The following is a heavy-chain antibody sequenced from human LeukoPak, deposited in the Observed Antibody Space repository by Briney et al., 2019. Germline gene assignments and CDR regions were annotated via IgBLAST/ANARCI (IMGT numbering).Heavy chain of an antibody. CDR2: INSGGSTT. CDR1: GFTFSSYG. Sequence: GGSLRLSCAASGFTFSSYGMHWVRQAPGKGLVWVSRINSGGSTTDYADSVKGRFIISRDNAKNTLFLQLNSVSVEDTAVYYCARDGWSSGWYGDAFDIWGQGTMVTVSS. J-gene: IGHJ3*02. V-gene: IGHV3-74*01. D-gene: IGHD6-19*01. CDR3: ARDGWSSGWYGDAFDI.